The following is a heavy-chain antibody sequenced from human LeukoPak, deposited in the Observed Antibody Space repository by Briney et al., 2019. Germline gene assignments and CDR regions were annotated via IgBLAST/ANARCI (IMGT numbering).Heavy chain of an antibody. V-gene: IGHV6-1*01. CDR2: TYYRSKWYN. D-gene: IGHD5-18*01. J-gene: IGHJ6*03. CDR1: GDSVSSNSAA. CDR3: ARDLLYSYGYVYYYYMDV. Sequence: SQTLSLTCAISGDSVSSNSAAWNWIRQSPSRGLEWLGRTYYRSKWYNDYAVSVKSRITINPDTSKNQFSLQLNSVTPEDTAVYYCARDLLYSYGYVYYYYMDVWGKGTTVTVSS.